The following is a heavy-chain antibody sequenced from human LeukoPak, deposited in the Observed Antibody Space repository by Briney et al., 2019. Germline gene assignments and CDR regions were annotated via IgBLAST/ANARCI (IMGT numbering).Heavy chain of an antibody. Sequence: ASVKVSCKASGYTFTGYYMHWVRQAPGQGLEWMGWINPNSGGTNYAQKFQGRVTMTRDASISTAYMELSRLRSDDTAVYYCARHRRSYYRQAFFDYWGQGTLVTVSS. CDR2: INPNSGGT. D-gene: IGHD1-26*01. J-gene: IGHJ4*02. CDR3: ARHRRSYYRQAFFDY. CDR1: GYTFTGYY. V-gene: IGHV1-2*02.